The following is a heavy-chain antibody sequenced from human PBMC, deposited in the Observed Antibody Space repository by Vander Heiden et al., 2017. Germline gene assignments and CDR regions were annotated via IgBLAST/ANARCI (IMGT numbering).Heavy chain of an antibody. V-gene: IGHV3-7*01. Sequence: EVQLVESGGGLVQPGGSLRLSCAAPGLPFSGYWMSWVRQAPGKGLEWVANIKQDGSEKYYVDSVKGRFTISRDNAKNSLYLQMNSLRAEDTAVYYCARDRDAAAAGTLFDYWGQGTLVTVSS. CDR2: IKQDGSEK. J-gene: IGHJ4*02. CDR3: ARDRDAAAAGTLFDY. D-gene: IGHD6-13*01. CDR1: GLPFSGYW.